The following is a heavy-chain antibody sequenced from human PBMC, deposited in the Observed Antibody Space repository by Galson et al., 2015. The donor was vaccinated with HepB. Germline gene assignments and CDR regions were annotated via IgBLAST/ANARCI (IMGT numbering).Heavy chain of an antibody. CDR3: AHGPSMYYYDSSGYYYVIYFDY. Sequence: PALVKPPQTLTLTCTFSGFSLSTSGVGVGWIRQPPGKALEWLALIYWDDDKRYSPSLKSRLTITKDTSKNQVVLTMTNMDPVDTATYYCAHGPSMYYYDSSGYYYVIYFDYWGQGTLVTVSS. J-gene: IGHJ4*02. CDR1: GFSLSTSGVG. CDR2: IYWDDDK. D-gene: IGHD3-22*01. V-gene: IGHV2-5*02.